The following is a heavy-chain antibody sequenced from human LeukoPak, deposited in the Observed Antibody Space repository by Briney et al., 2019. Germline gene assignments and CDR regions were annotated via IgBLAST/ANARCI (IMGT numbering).Heavy chain of an antibody. CDR2: INPNSGGT. J-gene: IGHJ4*02. Sequence: ASVKVSCKASGYTFTGYYMHWVRQAPGQGLEWMGWINPNSGGTNYAQKFQGRVTMTRDTSISTAYMELSRLRSDDTAVYYCARGRNYGSGYYFDYRGQGTLVTVSS. D-gene: IGHD3-10*01. V-gene: IGHV1-2*02. CDR3: ARGRNYGSGYYFDY. CDR1: GYTFTGYY.